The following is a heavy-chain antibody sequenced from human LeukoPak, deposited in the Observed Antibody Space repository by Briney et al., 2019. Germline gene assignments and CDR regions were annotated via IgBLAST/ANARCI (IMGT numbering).Heavy chain of an antibody. CDR2: IHYGGTT. Sequence: SETLSLTCAVYGGSFSGYYWAWIRQPPGKGLEWIGSIHYGGTTHYNPSLQSRVTISADTSKNQFALDLRSVTAADTAVYYCTRDIGDFVSDFWGLGTLVTVSS. J-gene: IGHJ4*02. CDR3: TRDIGDFVSDF. V-gene: IGHV4-34*01. D-gene: IGHD2-21*02. CDR1: GGSFSGYY.